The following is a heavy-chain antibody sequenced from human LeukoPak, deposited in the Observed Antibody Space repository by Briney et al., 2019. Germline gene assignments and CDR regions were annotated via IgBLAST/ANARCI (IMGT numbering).Heavy chain of an antibody. V-gene: IGHV3-11*01. CDR3: AKEARHRCSSTSCYTDDAFDI. Sequence: GGSLRLSCAASGFTFSDYYMSWIRQAPGKGLEWVSYISSSGSTIYYADSVKGRFTISRDNAKNSLYLQMNSLRAEDTAVYYCAKEARHRCSSTSCYTDDAFDIWGQGTMVTVSS. J-gene: IGHJ3*02. CDR1: GFTFSDYY. D-gene: IGHD2-2*02. CDR2: ISSSGSTI.